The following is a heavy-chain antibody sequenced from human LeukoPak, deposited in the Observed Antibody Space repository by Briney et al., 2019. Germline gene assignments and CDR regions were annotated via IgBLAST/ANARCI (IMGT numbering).Heavy chain of an antibody. CDR3: ASSPAVMVRGVIDGMDV. CDR1: GFTVRSNY. J-gene: IGHJ6*02. D-gene: IGHD3-10*01. CDR2: IYSGGST. Sequence: GGSGRLFCADSGFTVRSNYTNCVRQAPGKGLEWVSVIYSGGSTHYADSVKGRFTISRDNSKNTLYLQMNSLRAEDTAVYYCASSPAVMVRGVIDGMDVWGQGTTVTVSS. V-gene: IGHV3-66*01.